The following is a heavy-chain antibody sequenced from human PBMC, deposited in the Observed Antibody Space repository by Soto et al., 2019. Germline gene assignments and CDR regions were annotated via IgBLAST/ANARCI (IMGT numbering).Heavy chain of an antibody. CDR2: LYSGGST. CDR3: ARDVVTATNYWYFDL. J-gene: IGHJ2*01. V-gene: IGHV3-66*01. CDR1: GFTVSSNY. Sequence: PGGSLRLSCAASGFTVSSNYMSWVRQAPGKGLEWVSVLYSGGSTYYADSVMGRFTISRDNSKNTLYLQMNSLRAEDTAVYYCARDVVTATNYWYFDLWGRGTLVTVPQ. D-gene: IGHD2-21*02.